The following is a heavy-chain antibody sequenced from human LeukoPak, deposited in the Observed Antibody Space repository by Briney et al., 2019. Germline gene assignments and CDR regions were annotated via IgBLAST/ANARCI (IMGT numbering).Heavy chain of an antibody. CDR3: VGLNYNSGSYRNY. Sequence: PGGSLRHSFAASGFTFSGFGRHWVRQVPDKGLAWVAFIRYDGSNKYYADFVKGRFTISRDNSKNTLYLKMNRLRAEDTAVYYCVGLNYNSGSYRNYWGQGTLVTVSS. D-gene: IGHD3-10*01. CDR1: GFTFSGFG. CDR2: IRYDGSNK. J-gene: IGHJ4*02. V-gene: IGHV3-30*02.